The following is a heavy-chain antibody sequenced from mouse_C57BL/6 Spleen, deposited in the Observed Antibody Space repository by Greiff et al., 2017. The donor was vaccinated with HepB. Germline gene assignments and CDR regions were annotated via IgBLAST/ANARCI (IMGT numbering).Heavy chain of an antibody. D-gene: IGHD2-1*01. CDR1: GFTFSDYG. CDR2: ISSGSSTI. CDR3: ARHGNYVLYYAMDY. J-gene: IGHJ4*01. Sequence: EVQRVESGGGLVKPGGSLKLSCAASGFTFSDYGMHWVRQAPEKGLEWVAYISSGSSTIYYADTVKGRFTISRDNAKNTLFLQMTSLRSEDTAMYYCARHGNYVLYYAMDYWGQGTSVTVSS. V-gene: IGHV5-17*01.